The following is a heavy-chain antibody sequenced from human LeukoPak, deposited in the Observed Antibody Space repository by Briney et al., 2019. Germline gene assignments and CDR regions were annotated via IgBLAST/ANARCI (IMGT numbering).Heavy chain of an antibody. CDR3: TVAGTDY. Sequence: GGSLRLSCAASGCTFSAAWMSWVRQAPGKGLEWVARIKSKTDGGTTDYAAPVKGRFTVSRDDSKNTLYLQMTSLKTEDTAVYYCTVAGTDYWGQGTLVTVSS. V-gene: IGHV3-15*01. CDR2: IKSKTDGGTT. CDR1: GCTFSAAW. D-gene: IGHD1-1*01. J-gene: IGHJ4*02.